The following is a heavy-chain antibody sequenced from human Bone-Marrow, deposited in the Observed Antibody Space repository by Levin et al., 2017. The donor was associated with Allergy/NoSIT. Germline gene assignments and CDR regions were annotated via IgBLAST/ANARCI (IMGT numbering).Heavy chain of an antibody. Sequence: ASVKVSCKTSGYSFTGYYMHWVRQAPGQGLEWMGWINPSNGGTKYAQKFQGRVTMTRDTSINTAYMELSRLTSDDTAVYYCAGQNYDFWSGYDYYYFGMDVWGQGTTVIVSS. CDR3: AGQNYDFWSGYDYYYFGMDV. D-gene: IGHD3-3*01. J-gene: IGHJ6*02. CDR1: GYSFTGYY. V-gene: IGHV1-2*02. CDR2: INPSNGGT.